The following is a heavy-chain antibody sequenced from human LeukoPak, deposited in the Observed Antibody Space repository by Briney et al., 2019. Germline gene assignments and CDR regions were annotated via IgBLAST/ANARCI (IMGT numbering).Heavy chain of an antibody. J-gene: IGHJ2*01. Sequence: PSETLSLTCTVSGGSISSYFWSWLRQPPGKRLEWIGYISYSGSTDYNPSLKSRVTLSVDTSKNRLSLKLSSVTAADTAVYYCVTKSSRGGFNGYDFWYFDLWGRGTLVTVSS. D-gene: IGHD5-12*01. V-gene: IGHV4-59*08. CDR1: GGSISSYF. CDR3: VTKSSRGGFNGYDFWYFDL. CDR2: ISYSGST.